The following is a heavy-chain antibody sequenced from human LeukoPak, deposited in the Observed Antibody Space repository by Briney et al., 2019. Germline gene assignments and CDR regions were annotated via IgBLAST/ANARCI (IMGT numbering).Heavy chain of an antibody. CDR3: ARRSSIAARRAIDY. Sequence: GGSLRLSCAASGFTVSSDYMSWVRQTPGQGLEWVSVIYSGGSTYYADSVKGRLTISRDDSKNTLYLQMNSLRAEDTAVYYCARRSSIAARRAIDYWGQGTLVTVSS. D-gene: IGHD6-6*01. V-gene: IGHV3-66*01. CDR1: GFTVSSDY. CDR2: IYSGGST. J-gene: IGHJ4*02.